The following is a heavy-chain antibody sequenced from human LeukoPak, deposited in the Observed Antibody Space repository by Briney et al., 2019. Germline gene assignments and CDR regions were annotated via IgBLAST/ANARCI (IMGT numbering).Heavy chain of an antibody. Sequence: SETLSLTCTVSGGSISSYYWSWIRQPPGKGLEWIGYIYYSGSTNYNPSLKSRVTISVDTSKNQFSLKLTSVTAADTAVYYCARDGGIVVAHANAFDVWGQGTRVTVSS. CDR2: IYYSGST. D-gene: IGHD2-15*01. J-gene: IGHJ3*01. V-gene: IGHV4-59*12. CDR3: ARDGGIVVAHANAFDV. CDR1: GGSISSYY.